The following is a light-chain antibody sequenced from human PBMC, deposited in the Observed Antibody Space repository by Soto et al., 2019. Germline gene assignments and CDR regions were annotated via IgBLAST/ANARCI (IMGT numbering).Light chain of an antibody. V-gene: IGLV1-44*01. J-gene: IGLJ2*01. CDR1: RYNIGSNT. CDR3: AAWDDSLNGYVV. Sequence: QSVLTQPPSASGTPGQRVTISCSGSRYNIGSNTVNWYQQVPGTAPRLLIHRDHQRPSGVPDRFSGSKSGTSASLAISGLQSEDEADYYCAAWDDSLNGYVVFGRGTKLTVL. CDR2: RDH.